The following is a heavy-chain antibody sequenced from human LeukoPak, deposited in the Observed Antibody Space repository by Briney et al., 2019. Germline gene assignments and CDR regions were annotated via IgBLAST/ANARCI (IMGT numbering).Heavy chain of an antibody. CDR2: IYTSGST. J-gene: IGHJ4*02. CDR3: ARGPTPYYYGSGIQRGGFDY. CDR1: GGSISSGSYY. D-gene: IGHD3-10*01. Sequence: SETLSLTWTVSGGSISSGSYYWSRIRQPAGKGLEWIGRIYTSGSTNYNPSLKSRVTISVDTSKNQFSLKLSSVTAADTAVYYCARGPTPYYYGSGIQRGGFDYWGQGTLVTVFS. V-gene: IGHV4-61*02.